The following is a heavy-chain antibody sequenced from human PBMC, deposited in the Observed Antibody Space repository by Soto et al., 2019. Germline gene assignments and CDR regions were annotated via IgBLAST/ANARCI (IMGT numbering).Heavy chain of an antibody. D-gene: IGHD5-12*01. V-gene: IGHV4-59*01. CDR3: ARGVATIGP. CDR2: IYYSGST. CDR1: GDSISSDY. Sequence: QVQLQESGPRLVKPSETLSLTCSVSGDSISSDYWSWIRQPPGKGLEWIGYIYYSGSTNYNPSFKSRVTISVDTPKNQFSLKLTSVTAADTAVYYCARGVATIGPWGQGTLVTVSS. J-gene: IGHJ5*02.